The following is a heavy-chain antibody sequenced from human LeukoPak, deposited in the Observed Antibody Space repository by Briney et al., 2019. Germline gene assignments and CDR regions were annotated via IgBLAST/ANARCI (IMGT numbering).Heavy chain of an antibody. V-gene: IGHV3-74*01. J-gene: IGHJ5*02. CDR3: AREGSYLNSGGSYYLHWLDP. CDR2: SDTEGSMT. D-gene: IGHD3-22*01. CDR1: GITFGRYW. Sequence: GGSLRLSCATSGITFGRYWMHWVRQAPGKGLEWVSYSDTEGSMTSYADSVKGRFTISRDNAKNTLYLEMHSLRVEDTAIYYCAREGSYLNSGGSYYLHWLDPWGQGTLVTVSS.